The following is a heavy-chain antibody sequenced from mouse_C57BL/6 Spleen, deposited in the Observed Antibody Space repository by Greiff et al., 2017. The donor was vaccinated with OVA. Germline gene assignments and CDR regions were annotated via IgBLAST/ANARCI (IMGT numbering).Heavy chain of an antibody. CDR2: IDPSDSYT. V-gene: IGHV1-59*01. Sequence: QVQLQQPGAELVRPGTSVKLSCKASGYTFTSYWMHWVKQRPGQGLEWIGVIDPSDSYTNYNQKFKGKATLTVEPSSSTAYMQLSSLTSEDSAVYYCARGHYGNYEGYFDYWGQGTTLTVSS. CDR3: ARGHYGNYEGYFDY. CDR1: GYTFTSYW. D-gene: IGHD2-1*01. J-gene: IGHJ2*01.